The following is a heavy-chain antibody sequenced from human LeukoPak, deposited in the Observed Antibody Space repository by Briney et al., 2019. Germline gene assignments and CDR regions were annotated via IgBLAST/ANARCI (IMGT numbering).Heavy chain of an antibody. CDR2: INAGNGNT. V-gene: IGHV1-3*01. D-gene: IGHD3-22*01. CDR1: GYTFTSYA. J-gene: IGHJ4*02. CDR3: ARRGNYYDSSGYEFESDY. Sequence: ASVKVSCKASGYTFTSYAMHWVRQAPGQRLEWMGWINAGNGNTKYSQKFQGRVTITRDTSASTAYMELSSLRSEDTAVYYCARRGNYYDSSGYEFESDYWGQGTLVTVSS.